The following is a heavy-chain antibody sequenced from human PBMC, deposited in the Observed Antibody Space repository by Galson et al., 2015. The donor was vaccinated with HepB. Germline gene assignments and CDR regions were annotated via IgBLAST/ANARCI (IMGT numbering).Heavy chain of an antibody. CDR3: TTDLGYGSGRH. Sequence: SLRLSCAASGFTFSNAWMSWVRQAPGKGLEWVGRIKSKTDGGTTDYAAPVKGRFTISRDDSKNTLYLQMNSLKTEDTAVYYCTTDLGYGSGRHWGQGTLVTVSS. D-gene: IGHD3-10*01. V-gene: IGHV3-15*01. CDR1: GFTFSNAW. J-gene: IGHJ4*02. CDR2: IKSKTDGGTT.